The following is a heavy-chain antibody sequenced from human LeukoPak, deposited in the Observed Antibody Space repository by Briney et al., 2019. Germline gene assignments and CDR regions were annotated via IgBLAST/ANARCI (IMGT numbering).Heavy chain of an antibody. CDR2: IYYSGST. CDR1: GGSISSSSYY. V-gene: IGHV4-39*01. Sequence: PSETLSLTCTVSGGSISSSSYYWGWIRQPPGKGLEWVGSIYYSGSTYYNPSLKSRVTISVDTSKNQFSLKLSSVTAADTAVYYCARQPMSRIAVAAEASGYWGQGTLVTVSS. CDR3: ARQPMSRIAVAAEASGY. D-gene: IGHD6-19*01. J-gene: IGHJ4*02.